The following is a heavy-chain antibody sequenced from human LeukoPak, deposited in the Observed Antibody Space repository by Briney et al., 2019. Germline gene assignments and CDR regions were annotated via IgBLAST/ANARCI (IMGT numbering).Heavy chain of an antibody. CDR1: GYTFTVYY. CDR3: ARDLGVAVRPFSLFY. Sequence: ASVTVSFTASGYTFTVYYMHWVRQAPGQGPEWMGWINPKSGVTNYAQKFQGRVTMTSDTSISTAYMNFSRLRSDDTAMYYCARDLGVAVRPFSLFYWGQGTLVTVSS. CDR2: INPKSGVT. V-gene: IGHV1-2*02. D-gene: IGHD6-6*01. J-gene: IGHJ4*02.